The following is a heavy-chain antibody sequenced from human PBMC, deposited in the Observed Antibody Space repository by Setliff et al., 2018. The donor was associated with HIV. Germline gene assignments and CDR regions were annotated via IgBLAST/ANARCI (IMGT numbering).Heavy chain of an antibody. CDR3: AREDSSYHYFDY. CDR2: IYYSGST. Sequence: PSETLSLTCTVSGGSISSHYWSWTRQPPGKGLEWIGSIYYSGSTNYNPSLKSRVTISVDTSKNQFSLKLSSVTAADTAVYYCAREDSSYHYFDYWGQGMLVTVSS. V-gene: IGHV4-59*11. J-gene: IGHJ4*02. D-gene: IGHD6-6*01. CDR1: GGSISSHY.